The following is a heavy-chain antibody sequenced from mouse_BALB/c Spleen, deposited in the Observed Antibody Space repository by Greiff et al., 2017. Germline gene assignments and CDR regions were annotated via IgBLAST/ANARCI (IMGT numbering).Heavy chain of an antibody. CDR2: ISYDGSN. CDR3: AREGDGNYPAWFAY. V-gene: IGHV3-6*02. CDR1: GYSITSGYY. D-gene: IGHD2-1*01. Sequence: EVQLQESGPGLVKPSQSLSLTCSVTGYSITSGYYWNWIRQFPGNKLEWMGYISYDGSNNYNPSLKNRISITRDTSKNQFFLKLNSVTTEDTATYYCAREGDGNYPAWFAYWGQGTLVTVSA. J-gene: IGHJ3*01.